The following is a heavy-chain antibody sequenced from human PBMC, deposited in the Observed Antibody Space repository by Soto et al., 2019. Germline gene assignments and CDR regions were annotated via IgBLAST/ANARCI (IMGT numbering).Heavy chain of an antibody. V-gene: IGHV1-69*04. CDR3: ARDAPVYNGNYGRVFDS. J-gene: IGHJ4*02. Sequence: QVQLVQSGSEVKTPGSSVRVSCKASGGTFTTYASNWVRQAPGQGLAWMGRIIPLLGKAEYVEKFQGRVTMTADKSTSTVYMELTSLRSEDTALYYCARDAPVYNGNYGRVFDSWGQGTLVTVSS. CDR1: GGTFTTYA. CDR2: IIPLLGKA. D-gene: IGHD1-26*01.